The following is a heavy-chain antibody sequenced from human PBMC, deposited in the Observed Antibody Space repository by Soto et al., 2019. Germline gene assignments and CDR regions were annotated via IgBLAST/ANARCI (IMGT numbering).Heavy chain of an antibody. V-gene: IGHV4-34*01. CDR3: ASLSSSPYYYYGMDV. D-gene: IGHD6-6*01. J-gene: IGHJ6*02. CDR2: INHSGST. CDR1: GGSFSGYY. Sequence: SETLSLTCTVYGGSFSGYYWSWIRQPPGKGLEWIGEINHSGSTNYNPSLKSRVTISVDTSKNQFSLKLSSVTAADTAVYYCASLSSSPYYYYGMDVWGQGTTVTVSS.